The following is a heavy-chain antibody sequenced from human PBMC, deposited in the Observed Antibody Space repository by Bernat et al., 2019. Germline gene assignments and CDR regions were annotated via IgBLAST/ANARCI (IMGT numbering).Heavy chain of an antibody. V-gene: IGHV4-34*01. D-gene: IGHD3-16*02. CDR1: GGSFSGYY. Sequence: QVQLQQWGAGLLKPSETLSLTCAVYGGSFSGYYWSWIRQPPGKGLEWIGEINHSGSTNYNPSLKSRVTISVDTSKNQFSLKLSSVTAADTAVYSCERVRDYIWGSYRPSSPWFDPWGQGTLVTVSS. J-gene: IGHJ5*02. CDR2: INHSGST. CDR3: ERVRDYIWGSYRPSSPWFDP.